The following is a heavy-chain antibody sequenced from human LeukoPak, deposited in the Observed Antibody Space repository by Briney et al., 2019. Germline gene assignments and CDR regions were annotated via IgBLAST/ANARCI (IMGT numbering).Heavy chain of an antibody. V-gene: IGHV3-7*01. J-gene: IGHJ4*02. CDR1: GFTFSSYW. CDR3: ARESTTVDYFDY. CDR2: IKQDGSEK. D-gene: IGHD4-23*01. Sequence: GGSLRLSCAAYGFTFSSYWMSWVRQAPGKGLEGVANIKQDGSEKYYVDSVKGRFTISRDNAKNSLYLQMNSLRAEDTALYYCARESTTVDYFDYWGQGTLVTVSS.